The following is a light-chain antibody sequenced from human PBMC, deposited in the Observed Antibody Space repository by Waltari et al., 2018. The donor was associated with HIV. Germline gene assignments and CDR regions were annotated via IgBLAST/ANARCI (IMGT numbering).Light chain of an antibody. V-gene: IGLV2-23*02. J-gene: IGLJ2*01. Sequence: QSALTQPASVSGSFGQSLTIACTATSSDVGSYNLVSWYQYHPGKAPKLIIYEVSKRPSGVSNRFSGSKSGNTASLTVSGLQAEDEAHYYCCSYARSGIPFGGGTKLTVL. CDR3: CSYARSGIP. CDR2: EVS. CDR1: SSDVGSYNL.